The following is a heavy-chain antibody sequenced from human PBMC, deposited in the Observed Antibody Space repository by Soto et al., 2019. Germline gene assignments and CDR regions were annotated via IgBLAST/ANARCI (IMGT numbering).Heavy chain of an antibody. CDR1: GFTFSSFA. CDR2: ISHDAGGT. V-gene: IGHV3-23*01. CDR3: AKGPYSGDYAYFDF. Sequence: GGSLRLSCAASGFTFSSFAMNWVRHTPGKGLEWVSGISHDAGGTYYADSVKGRFTISRDNSKNTLYLQMDTLRAEDAAVYYCAKGPYSGDYAYFDFWGQGTLVTVSS. D-gene: IGHD4-17*01. J-gene: IGHJ4*02.